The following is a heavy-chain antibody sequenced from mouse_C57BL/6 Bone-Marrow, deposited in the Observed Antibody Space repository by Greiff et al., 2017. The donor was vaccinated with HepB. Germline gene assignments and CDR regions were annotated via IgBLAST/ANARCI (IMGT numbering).Heavy chain of an antibody. Sequence: VKLMESGPELVKPGASVKISCKASGYAFSSSWMNWVKQRPGKGLEWIGRIYPGDGDTNYNGKFKGKATLTADKSSSTAYMQLSSLTSEDSAVYFCARNYYGSSYDWYFGVWGTGTTVTVSS. CDR1: GYAFSSSW. CDR3: ARNYYGSSYDWYFGV. V-gene: IGHV1-82*01. CDR2: IYPGDGDT. D-gene: IGHD1-1*01. J-gene: IGHJ1*03.